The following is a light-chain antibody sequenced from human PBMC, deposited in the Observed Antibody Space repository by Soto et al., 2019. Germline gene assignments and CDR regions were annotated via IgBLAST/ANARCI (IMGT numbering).Light chain of an antibody. CDR2: DVS. Sequence: QSALTQPRSVSGSPGQSVTISCTGTSSDVGGYNYVSWYQQYSGKAPKVMIYDVSKRPSGVPDRFSGSKSGNTASLTVSGLQAEDEADYYCSSYAGSNNYVFGTGTKLTVL. CDR1: SSDVGGYNY. CDR3: SSYAGSNNYV. V-gene: IGLV2-11*01. J-gene: IGLJ1*01.